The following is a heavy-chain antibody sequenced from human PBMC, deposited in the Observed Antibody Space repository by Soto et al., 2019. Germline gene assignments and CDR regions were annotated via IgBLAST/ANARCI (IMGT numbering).Heavy chain of an antibody. Sequence: SETLSLTCTVSGGSISSVDYYWSWIRQPPGKGLEWIGYIYYSGSTYSNSSLRSRVTISVDTSKNQFALRLISVTAADTALYYSGRVSSGSSFDYWGQGTLVTVSS. J-gene: IGHJ4*02. CDR1: GGSISSVDYY. V-gene: IGHV4-30-4*08. D-gene: IGHD6-19*01. CDR3: GRVSSGSSFDY. CDR2: IYYSGST.